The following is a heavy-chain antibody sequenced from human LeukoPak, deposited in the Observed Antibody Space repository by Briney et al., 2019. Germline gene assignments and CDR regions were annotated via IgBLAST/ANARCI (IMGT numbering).Heavy chain of an antibody. CDR3: ARVPVITFGGVRVNWFDP. CDR1: GYTFTGYY. Sequence: ASVKVSCKASGYTFTGYYMHWVRQAPGQGLEWMGWMNPNSGNTGYAQKFQGRVTMTRNTSISTAYMELSSLRSEDTAVYYCARVPVITFGGVRVNWFDPWGQGTLVTVSS. J-gene: IGHJ5*02. D-gene: IGHD3-16*01. V-gene: IGHV1-8*02. CDR2: MNPNSGNT.